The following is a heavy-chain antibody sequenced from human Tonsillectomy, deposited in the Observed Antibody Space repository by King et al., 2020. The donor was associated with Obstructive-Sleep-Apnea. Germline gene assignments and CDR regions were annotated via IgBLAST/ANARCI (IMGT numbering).Heavy chain of an antibody. CDR3: ARVRHVIVVLPGAIDY. CDR2: TSYDGSNE. V-gene: IGHV3-30-3*01. Sequence: VQLVESGGGVVQPGRSLRLSCAASGFTFSSYSMHWVRQAPGKGLEWVAVTSYDGSNEYYADSVKGRFTISIDNSKNTLYLQMTTLSVEDTAVYFCARVRHVIVVLPGAIDYWGQGTLVTVSS. J-gene: IGHJ4*02. D-gene: IGHD2-2*01. CDR1: GFTFSSYS.